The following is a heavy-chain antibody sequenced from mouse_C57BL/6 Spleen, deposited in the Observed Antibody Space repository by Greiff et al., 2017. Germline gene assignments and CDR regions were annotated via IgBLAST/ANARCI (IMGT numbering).Heavy chain of an antibody. D-gene: IGHD1-1*01. V-gene: IGHV1-5*01. Sequence: VQLKQSGTVLARPGASVKMSCKTSGYTFTSYWMHWVKQRPGQGLEWRGAIYPGNSDTSYNQKFKGKAKLTAVTSASTAYMELSSLTHEDSAVYYCTRRGYYGSSPPFDYWGQGTTLTVSS. CDR2: IYPGNSDT. CDR1: GYTFTSYW. J-gene: IGHJ2*01. CDR3: TRRGYYGSSPPFDY.